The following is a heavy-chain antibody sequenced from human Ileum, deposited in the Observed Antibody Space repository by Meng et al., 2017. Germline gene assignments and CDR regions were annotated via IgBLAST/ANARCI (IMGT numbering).Heavy chain of an antibody. Sequence: QVQPVQSGPAVKNPGASVKVSCKASDYTFTGYGVSWVRQAPGQGLEWMAWLGAHDGDTSHAPKFQGRVTVSADRPTATAYMELRSLRSDDTAVYYCARGTPGRSYSDYWGQGTLVTVSS. CDR3: ARGTPGRSYSDY. V-gene: IGHV1-18*01. CDR2: LGAHDGDT. CDR1: DYTFTGYG. D-gene: IGHD3-10*01. J-gene: IGHJ4*02.